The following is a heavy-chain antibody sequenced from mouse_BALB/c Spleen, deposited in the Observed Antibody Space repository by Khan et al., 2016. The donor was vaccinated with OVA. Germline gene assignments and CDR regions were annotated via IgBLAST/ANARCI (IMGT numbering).Heavy chain of an antibody. D-gene: IGHD2-14*01. CDR3: ARGGYGSFAF. J-gene: IGHJ3*01. V-gene: IGHV5-4*02. CDR2: ISDGGNYT. CDR1: GFTFSDYY. Sequence: EVELVESGGGLVKPGGSLKLSCAASGFTFSDYYMYWVRQTPEKRLEWVATISDGGNYTSYPDSVKGRFTISRDNAKNNLYLQMSSLKSEDTAMYYCARGGYGSFAFWDQGTLVTVSA.